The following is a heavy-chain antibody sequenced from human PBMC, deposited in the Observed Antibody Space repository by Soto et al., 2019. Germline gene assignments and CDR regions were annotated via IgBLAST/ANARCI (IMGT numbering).Heavy chain of an antibody. D-gene: IGHD3-22*01. CDR1: GYSFTSYW. Sequence: GESLKISCKGSGYSFTSYWIGWVRQMPGKGLEWMGIIYPGDSDTRYSPSFQGQVTISVDKSVSTAYLQWSSLKASDTAMYYCARQGGPTYYYDSSGYPAWDYGMDVWGQGTTVTVSS. CDR2: IYPGDSDT. CDR3: ARQGGPTYYYDSSGYPAWDYGMDV. V-gene: IGHV5-51*01. J-gene: IGHJ6*02.